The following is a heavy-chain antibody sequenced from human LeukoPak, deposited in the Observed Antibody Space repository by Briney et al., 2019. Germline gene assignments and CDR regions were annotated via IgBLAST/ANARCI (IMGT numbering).Heavy chain of an antibody. V-gene: IGHV4-4*02. Sequence: KPSGTLSLTCAVSGGSISTDNWWHWIRQFPGKGLEWIAEIYHNGDVHYNPSLKSRVTMSVDTSKNQFSLKVNSVTAADTATYFCAREVAAGSYRGFDYWGQGTLVTVSS. D-gene: IGHD6-19*01. CDR3: AREVAAGSYRGFDY. CDR1: GGSISTDNW. J-gene: IGHJ4*01. CDR2: IYHNGDV.